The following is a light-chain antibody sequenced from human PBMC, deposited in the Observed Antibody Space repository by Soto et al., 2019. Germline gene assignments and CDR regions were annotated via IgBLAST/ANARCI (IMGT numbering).Light chain of an antibody. J-gene: IGKJ1*01. CDR2: AAS. CDR1: QSIRRS. CDR3: QQTYSSPRT. V-gene: IGKV1-39*01. Sequence: DIQMTQSPSSLSASVADRVTITCRASQSIRRSLNWYQQKPGKAPNLLICAASSLQTGVPSRFTGSGSGTDFTLTISNLQPEDFAVYYCQQTYSSPRTFGQGTKVDIK.